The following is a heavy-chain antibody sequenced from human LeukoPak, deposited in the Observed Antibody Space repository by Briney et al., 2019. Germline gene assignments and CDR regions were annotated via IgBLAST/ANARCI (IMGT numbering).Heavy chain of an antibody. V-gene: IGHV3-30*18. Sequence: GGSLRLSCAAYGFTFSSYGMHWVRQAPGKGLEWVAVISYDGSNKYYADSVKGRFTISRDNSKNTLYLQMNSLRAEDTAVYYCAKDRRAYCGGDCYQGPVDYWGQGTLVTVSS. D-gene: IGHD2-21*02. J-gene: IGHJ4*02. CDR3: AKDRRAYCGGDCYQGPVDY. CDR2: ISYDGSNK. CDR1: GFTFSSYG.